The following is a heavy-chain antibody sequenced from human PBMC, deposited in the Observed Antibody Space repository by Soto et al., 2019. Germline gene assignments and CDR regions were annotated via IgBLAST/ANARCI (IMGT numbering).Heavy chain of an antibody. CDR2: IIPIFGST. D-gene: IGHD5-18*01. Sequence: SVKVSCKASGGTSSNYAITWVRQAPGQGLEWLGRIIPIFGSTNFAQKLQGRVTLTADESTTTVYMELSSLRSDDTAVYYCAKDGGKDGYFGNWFDPWG. CDR3: AKDGGKDGYFGNWFDP. CDR1: GGTSSNYA. V-gene: IGHV1-69*13. J-gene: IGHJ5*02.